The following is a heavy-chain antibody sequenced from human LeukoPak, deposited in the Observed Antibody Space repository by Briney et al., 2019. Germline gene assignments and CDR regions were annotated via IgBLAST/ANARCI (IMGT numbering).Heavy chain of an antibody. V-gene: IGHV3-23*01. J-gene: IGHJ6*02. CDR1: GFTFSSYA. Sequence: PGGSLRLSCAASGFTFSSYAMNWVRQAPGKGLEWVSTISGSGGSTYYADSVKGRFTFSRDNSKNTLYLQMNSLRAEDTAVYYCARDSGLHHMSYGMDVWGQGTTVTVSS. D-gene: IGHD3-10*01. CDR2: ISGSGGST. CDR3: ARDSGLHHMSYGMDV.